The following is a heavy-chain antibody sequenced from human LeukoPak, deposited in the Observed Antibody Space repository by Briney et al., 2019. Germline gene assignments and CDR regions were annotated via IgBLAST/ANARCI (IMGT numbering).Heavy chain of an antibody. J-gene: IGHJ4*02. CDR3: AREGSIYYYDSSGYLGY. CDR2: IYSGGST. V-gene: IGHV4-61*02. D-gene: IGHD3-22*01. CDR1: VHSTSSGAYY. Sequence: SQTLSLTCTVSVHSTSSGAYYWRWIRQPAAKGLDWIGRIYSGGSTNYNPSLRMRVTISVDTSKNQFSLKLSSVTAADTAVYYCAREGSIYYYDSSGYLGYWGQGNLVTVSS.